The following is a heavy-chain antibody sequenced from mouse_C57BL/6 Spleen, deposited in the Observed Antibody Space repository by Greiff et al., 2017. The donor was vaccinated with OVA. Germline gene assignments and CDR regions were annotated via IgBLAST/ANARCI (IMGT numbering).Heavy chain of an antibody. V-gene: IGHV1-69*01. CDR2: IDPSDSYT. Sequence: VQLQQPGAELVMPGASVKLSCKASGYTFTSYWMHWVKQRPGQSLEWIGEIDPSDSYTNYNQKFKGKSTLTVDKSSSTAYMQLSSLTSEDSAVYYCARREFFDYWGQGTTLTVSS. J-gene: IGHJ2*01. CDR3: ARREFFDY. CDR1: GYTFTSYW.